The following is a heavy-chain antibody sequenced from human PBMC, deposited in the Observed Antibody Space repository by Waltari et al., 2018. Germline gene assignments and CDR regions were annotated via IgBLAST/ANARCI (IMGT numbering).Heavy chain of an antibody. Sequence: EVQLVESGGGLVQPGRSLRLSCAASGFPFVDYAMHWVRQAPGKGLEWVSGISWNSGSIGYADSVKGRFTISRDNAKNSLYLQMNSLRAEDTALYYCAKASGIAAGLGWGQGTLVTVSS. CDR2: ISWNSGSI. D-gene: IGHD6-13*01. V-gene: IGHV3-9*01. CDR1: GFPFVDYA. J-gene: IGHJ4*02. CDR3: AKASGIAAGLG.